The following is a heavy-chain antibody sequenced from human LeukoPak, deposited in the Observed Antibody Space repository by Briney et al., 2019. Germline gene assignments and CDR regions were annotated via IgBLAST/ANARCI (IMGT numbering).Heavy chain of an antibody. CDR2: IKADGSEK. Sequence: GGSLRLSCAASGFTFTNYWMSWVRQAPGKGLEWVANIKADGSEKFYVDSVKGRFTISRDNAKNSLYLQMNSLRAEDTAVYYCARESSVVRGVITDFDYWGQGTLVTASS. J-gene: IGHJ4*02. D-gene: IGHD3-10*01. V-gene: IGHV3-7*01. CDR1: GFTFTNYW. CDR3: ARESSVVRGVITDFDY.